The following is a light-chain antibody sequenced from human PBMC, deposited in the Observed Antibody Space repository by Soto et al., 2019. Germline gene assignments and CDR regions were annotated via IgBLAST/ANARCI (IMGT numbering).Light chain of an antibody. J-gene: IGKJ5*01. CDR2: DAS. CDR1: QSVSHY. Sequence: MVLTQSPATLSLSPGERATLSCRASQSVSHYLAWYHQKPGQAPRLLIYDASNKATGIPARFSGSGSATDFTLPINSREPADVAVYYCQQRSIWPPIIFGQGTRLEI. V-gene: IGKV3-11*01. CDR3: QQRSIWPPII.